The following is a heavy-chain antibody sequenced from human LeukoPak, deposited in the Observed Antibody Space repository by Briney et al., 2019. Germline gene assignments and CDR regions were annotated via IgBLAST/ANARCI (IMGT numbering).Heavy chain of an antibody. V-gene: IGHV4-4*07. CDR3: AGDQAVTMYYYYYYMDV. J-gene: IGHJ6*03. D-gene: IGHD4-17*01. CDR2: IYTSGST. CDR1: GSSISSYY. Sequence: SETLSLTCTVSGSSISSYYWSWIRQPAGKGLEWIGRIYTSGSTNYNPSLKSRVTMSVDTSKNQFSLKLSSVTAADTAVYYCAGDQAVTMYYYYYYMDVWGKGTTVTVSS.